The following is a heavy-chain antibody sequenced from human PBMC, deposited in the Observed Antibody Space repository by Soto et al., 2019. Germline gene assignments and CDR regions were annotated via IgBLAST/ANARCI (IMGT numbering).Heavy chain of an antibody. V-gene: IGHV4-39*01. CDR1: GGSISSSSYY. D-gene: IGHD2-15*01. CDR2: IYYSGST. Sequence: SETLSLTCTVSGGSISSSSYYWGWIRQPPGKGLEWIGSIYYSGSTYYNPSLKSRVTISVDTSKNQFSLKLSSVTAADTAVYYCASPGVVVAAWALGDYYGMDVWGQGTTVTVSS. CDR3: ASPGVVVAAWALGDYYGMDV. J-gene: IGHJ6*02.